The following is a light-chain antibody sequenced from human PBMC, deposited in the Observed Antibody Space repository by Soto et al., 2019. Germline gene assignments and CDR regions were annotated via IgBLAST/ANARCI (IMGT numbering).Light chain of an antibody. Sequence: DIQLTQSPSSVPASIGDRVTMTCRASQGVSRWLAWYQQKPGRAPKLLIYTASRLQSGVPSRFSASGSGTDFILTISSLQPEDFATYYCQQANTFPLTFGGGPKVDIK. CDR2: TAS. V-gene: IGKV1-12*01. CDR3: QQANTFPLT. CDR1: QGVSRW. J-gene: IGKJ4*01.